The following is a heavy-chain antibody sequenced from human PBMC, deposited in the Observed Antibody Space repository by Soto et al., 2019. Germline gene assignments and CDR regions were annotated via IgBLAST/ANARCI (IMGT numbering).Heavy chain of an antibody. CDR3: TKRAYSGAGSYSLGCDF. D-gene: IGHD3-10*01. CDR2: ISYDGSHQ. CDR1: GFTFSTYG. Sequence: QVQLVESGGGVVQPGRSLRLSCAASGFTFSTYGMHWVRQAPGKGLEWVAVISYDGSHQYYGDSVKGRFTISRDNSKNMLDLQMNSLRAEDTAVYYCTKRAYSGAGSYSLGCDFWGQGTLITVSS. V-gene: IGHV3-30*18. J-gene: IGHJ4*02.